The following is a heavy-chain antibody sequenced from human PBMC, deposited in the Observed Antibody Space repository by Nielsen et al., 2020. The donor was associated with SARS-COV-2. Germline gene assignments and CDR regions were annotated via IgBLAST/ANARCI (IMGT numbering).Heavy chain of an antibody. CDR3: ARVVAAAGTSYYYYYGMDV. D-gene: IGHD6-13*01. V-gene: IGHV4-31*03. J-gene: IGHJ6*02. Sequence: SETLSLTCTVSGGSISSGGYYWSWIRQHPGKGLEWIGYIYYSGSTYYNPSLKSRVTISVDTSKNQFSLKLSSVTAADTAVYYCARVVAAAGTSYYYYYGMDVWGQGSTVTVSS. CDR2: IYYSGST. CDR1: GGSISSGGYY.